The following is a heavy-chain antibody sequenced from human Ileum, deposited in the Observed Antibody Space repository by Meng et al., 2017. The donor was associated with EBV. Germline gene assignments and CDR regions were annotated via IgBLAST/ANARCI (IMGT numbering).Heavy chain of an antibody. CDR1: GGSLSGAY. V-gene: IGHV4-34*12. J-gene: IGHJ4*02. CDR3: ARRPTGIDY. Sequence: HQWRAGRLQPSETLALTCAVNGGSLSGAYWNWIRQPPGKGLEWIGEIIHGGSPSYNPSLKSRVTISIDTSKNQLSLMLSSVTAADTAVYYCARRPTGIDYWGQGTLVTVSS. D-gene: IGHD2-8*02. CDR2: IIHGGSP.